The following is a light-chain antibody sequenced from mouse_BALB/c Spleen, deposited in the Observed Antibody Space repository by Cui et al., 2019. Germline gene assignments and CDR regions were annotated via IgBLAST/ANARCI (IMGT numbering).Light chain of an antibody. V-gene: IGKV12-98*01. CDR3: QQLYSTPYT. J-gene: IGKJ2*01. CDR2: AAA. Sequence: DIQMTQSPASQSASLGDSVTTTCLATQTIGTWLAWYQQKPGKSPQLLIYAAASLADGVPSRFSGSGSVTKFSFKVSSLQAEDFVSYDCQQLYSTPYTFGGGTKLEIK. CDR1: QTIGTW.